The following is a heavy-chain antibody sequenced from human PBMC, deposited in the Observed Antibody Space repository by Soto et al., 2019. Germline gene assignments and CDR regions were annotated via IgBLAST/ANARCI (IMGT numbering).Heavy chain of an antibody. CDR1: GYTFTSYG. J-gene: IGHJ6*02. CDR2: ISAYNGNT. Sequence: QVQLVQSGAEVKKPGASVKVSCKASGYTFTSYGISWVRQAPGQGLEWMGWISAYNGNTNYAQKLQGRVTMTTDTATSTAYMELRSRRSDDTAVYYWARDRGAYGMDVWGQGTTVTVSS. CDR3: ARDRGAYGMDV. V-gene: IGHV1-18*01.